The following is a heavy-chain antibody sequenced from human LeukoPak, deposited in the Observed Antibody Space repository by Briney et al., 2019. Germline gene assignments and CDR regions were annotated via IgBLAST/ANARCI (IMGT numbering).Heavy chain of an antibody. CDR2: INPSGST. Sequence: PSETLSLTCAVYGGSFSGFYWSWIRQPPGKGLEWVGEINPSGSTKYNPSLKSRVTMSVDTSKNQFSLKLSSVTAAGTAVYYCARDDIWGSYSNSPGAFDIWGQGTMVTVSS. D-gene: IGHD4-11*01. CDR3: ARDDIWGSYSNSPGAFDI. V-gene: IGHV4-34*01. J-gene: IGHJ3*02. CDR1: GGSFSGFY.